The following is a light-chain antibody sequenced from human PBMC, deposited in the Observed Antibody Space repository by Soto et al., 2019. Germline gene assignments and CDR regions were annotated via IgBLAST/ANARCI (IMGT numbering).Light chain of an antibody. CDR1: SSDVGSYNL. CDR2: EGT. J-gene: IGLJ2*01. Sequence: QPVLNQPASGSGSPGQSITISCTGTSSDVGSYNLVSWYQQHPGKAPKLMIYEGTKRPSGLSNRFSGSKSGNTASLTISGLQAEDEADYYCCSYAGSTTFVFGGGTKFTVL. V-gene: IGLV2-23*03. CDR3: CSYAGSTTFV.